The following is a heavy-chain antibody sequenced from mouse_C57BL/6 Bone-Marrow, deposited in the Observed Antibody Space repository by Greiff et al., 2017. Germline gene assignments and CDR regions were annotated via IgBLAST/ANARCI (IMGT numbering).Heavy chain of an antibody. D-gene: IGHD4-1*01. Sequence: QVHLKQSGAELARPGASVKLSCKASGYTFTSYGISWVKQRTGQGLEWIGEIYPRSGNTYYNEKFKGKATLTADKSSSTAYMELRSLTSEDSAVYFCARGDWDSGFAYWGQGTLVTVSA. CDR1: GYTFTSYG. CDR2: IYPRSGNT. CDR3: ARGDWDSGFAY. V-gene: IGHV1-81*01. J-gene: IGHJ3*01.